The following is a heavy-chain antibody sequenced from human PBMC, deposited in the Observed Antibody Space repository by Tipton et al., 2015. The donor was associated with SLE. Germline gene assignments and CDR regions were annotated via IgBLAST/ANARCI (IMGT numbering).Heavy chain of an antibody. CDR2: ISSNGGDA. CDR1: GFNFDNYG. V-gene: IGHV3-64D*06. Sequence: SLRLSCAASGFNFDNYGMSWVRQAPGKGLEHVSAISSNGGDAYYADSGKGRFTISRDNSKNMLYLQMTSLRAEDTAVYYCAKVEGYYYYGMDVWGQGTTVTVSS. CDR3: AKVEGYYYYGMDV. J-gene: IGHJ6*02.